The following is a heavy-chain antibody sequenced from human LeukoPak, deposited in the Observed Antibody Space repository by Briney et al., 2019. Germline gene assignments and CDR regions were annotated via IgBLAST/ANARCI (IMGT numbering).Heavy chain of an antibody. J-gene: IGHJ5*02. CDR1: GYTFTSYY. CDR3: ARDNSVGDIAWWFDP. D-gene: IGHD3-16*02. Sequence: ASVKVSCKASGYTFTSYYMRWVRQAPGQGLEWMGIINPSGGSTSYAQKFQGRVTMTRDMSTTTDYMELSSLRSEDTAVYYCARDNSVGDIAWWFDPWGQGTLVTVSS. CDR2: INPSGGST. V-gene: IGHV1-46*01.